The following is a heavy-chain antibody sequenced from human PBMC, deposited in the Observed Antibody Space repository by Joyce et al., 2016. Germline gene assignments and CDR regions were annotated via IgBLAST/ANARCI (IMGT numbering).Heavy chain of an antibody. CDR1: GYLFTGYY. D-gene: IGHD2-15*01. V-gene: IGHV1-2*06. J-gene: IGHJ5*02. CDR3: AREGGGGFCNGGSCHNWFAP. CDR2: INPNGGDT. Sequence: QVQLEQSGAAVKKPGASVKVSCKASGYLFTGYYMHWVRQAPGQGLEWMGRINPNGGDTTFAQKFQGRVTMTRDTSISTAYMELSGLKYDDTAVYYCAREGGGGFCNGGSCHNWFAPWGQGTLVTVSS.